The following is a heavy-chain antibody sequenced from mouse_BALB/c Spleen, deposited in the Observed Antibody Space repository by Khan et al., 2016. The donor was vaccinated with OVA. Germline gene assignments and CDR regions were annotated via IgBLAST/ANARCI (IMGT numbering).Heavy chain of an antibody. Sequence: VQLMQSGAGLARPGASVKMSCTASGYTFTNYSMHWVQQRPGQGLEWVGTIYPGSSDPIYNQNFTGRATLTAVTSTSTAYMELSSLTTEDSAVDLCERNGCGSNERWDYWGQGTTVTVSA. CDR2: IYPGSSDP. V-gene: IGHV1-5*01. CDR3: ERNGCGSNERWDY. J-gene: IGHJ2*01. CDR1: GYTFTNYS. D-gene: IGHD1-1*02.